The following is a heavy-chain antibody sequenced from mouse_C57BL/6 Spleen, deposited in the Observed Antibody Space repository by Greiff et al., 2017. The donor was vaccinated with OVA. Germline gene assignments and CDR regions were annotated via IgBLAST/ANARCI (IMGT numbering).Heavy chain of an antibody. V-gene: IGHV1-26*01. CDR3: ARGRHEVTTYFDY. Sequence: EVQLQQSGPELVKPGASVKISCKASGYTFTDYYMNWVKQSHGKSLEWIGDINPNNGGTSYNQKFKGKATLTVDKSSSTAYMELRSLTSEDSAVYYCARGRHEVTTYFDYWGQGTTLTVSS. CDR2: INPNNGGT. CDR1: GYTFTDYY. J-gene: IGHJ2*01. D-gene: IGHD2-2*01.